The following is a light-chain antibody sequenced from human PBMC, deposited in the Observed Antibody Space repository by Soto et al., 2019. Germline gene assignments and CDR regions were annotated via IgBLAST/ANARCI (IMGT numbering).Light chain of an antibody. CDR2: EVS. CDR1: SSDIGAYDY. J-gene: IGLJ1*01. CDR3: GSHTSSNTRI. V-gene: IGLV2-14*03. Sequence: QSVLTQPASVSGSPGQSIAISCTGTSSDIGAYDYVSWYQQHPDKAPKLMIYEVSNRHSGVSNRFSGSKSVNTATLTISGLQAEDEADYYCGSHTSSNTRIFGTGTKVTVL.